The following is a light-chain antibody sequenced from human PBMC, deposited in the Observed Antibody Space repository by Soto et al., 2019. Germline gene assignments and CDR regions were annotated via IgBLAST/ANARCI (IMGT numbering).Light chain of an antibody. CDR3: QQYGSSPWT. Sequence: EIVLTQSPGTLSLSPGERATLSCRASQSVSSSYLAWYQQKPGQAPRLLIYGASSRATGIPDRFSGSGSETDSTLTISRLEPEDFAVYYCQQYGSSPWTFGQGTKVDIK. CDR1: QSVSSSY. CDR2: GAS. J-gene: IGKJ1*01. V-gene: IGKV3-20*01.